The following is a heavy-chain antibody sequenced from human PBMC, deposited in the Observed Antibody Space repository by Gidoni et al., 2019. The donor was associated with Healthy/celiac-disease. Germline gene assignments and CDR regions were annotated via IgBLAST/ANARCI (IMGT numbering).Heavy chain of an antibody. CDR3: AKSVIGGELHHPPYYYYYGMDV. CDR1: GFTFSSYA. D-gene: IGHD3-10*01. J-gene: IGHJ6*02. V-gene: IGHV3-23*01. Sequence: EVQLLESGGGLVQPGGSLRLSCAASGFTFSSYAMSWVRQAPGNGLEWVSAISGSGGSKYYADSVKGRFTISRDNSKNTLYLQMNSLRAEDTAVYYCAKSVIGGELHHPPYYYYYGMDVWGQGTTVTVSS. CDR2: ISGSGGSK.